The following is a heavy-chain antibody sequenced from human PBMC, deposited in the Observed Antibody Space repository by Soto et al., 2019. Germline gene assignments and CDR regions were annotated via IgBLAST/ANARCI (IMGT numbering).Heavy chain of an antibody. V-gene: IGHV4-34*01. CDR1: GGSFSGYY. D-gene: IGHD6-13*01. CDR2: INHSGST. J-gene: IGHJ4*02. CDR3: ARTYSGSWYLFAY. Sequence: PSETLSLTCAVYGGSFSGYYWSWIRQPPGKGLEWIGEINHSGSTNYNPSLKSRVTISVDTSKNQFSLKLSSVTAADTAVYYCARTYSGSWYLFAYPAQGTLVTGSS.